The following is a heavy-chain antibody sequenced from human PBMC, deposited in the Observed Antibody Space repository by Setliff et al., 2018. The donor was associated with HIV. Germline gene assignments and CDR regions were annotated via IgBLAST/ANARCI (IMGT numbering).Heavy chain of an antibody. J-gene: IGHJ5*02. V-gene: IGHV4-38-2*01. Sequence: LSLTCVFPDQFISGGNYWGWIRQPPGRGLEWIGSVYDSGNTYYKPALESRAAISLDTSMNQFSLKLSSGTAADTAVYDCATVRVDDNWFDPWGQGTLVTVPQ. CDR3: ATVRVDDNWFDP. CDR1: DQFISGGNY. CDR2: VYDSGNT.